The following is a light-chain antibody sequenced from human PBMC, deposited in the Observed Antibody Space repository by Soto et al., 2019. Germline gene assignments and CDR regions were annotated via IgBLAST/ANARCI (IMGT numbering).Light chain of an antibody. CDR3: SSYTSSSTVV. Sequence: QSVLTQPASVSGSPGQSITISCAGTSSDVGGYNCVSWYQQHPGKAPKLIIYDVSNRPSGVSNRFSGSKSGNTASLTISGLQAEDEAAYYCSSYTSSSTVVFGGGTKVTVL. CDR1: SSDVGGYNC. CDR2: DVS. V-gene: IGLV2-14*01. J-gene: IGLJ2*01.